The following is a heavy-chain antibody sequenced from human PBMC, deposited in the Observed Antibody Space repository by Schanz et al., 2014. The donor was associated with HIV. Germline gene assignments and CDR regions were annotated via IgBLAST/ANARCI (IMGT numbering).Heavy chain of an antibody. CDR3: ARMGYDDSHAYYYECGMDV. J-gene: IGHJ6*02. CDR2: VSGDNNNT. D-gene: IGHD3-22*01. V-gene: IGHV1-18*04. CDR1: RYSFTRYG. Sequence: QVQLLQSGTEVKKPGASVKVSCKGSRYSFTRYGISWVRQAPGQGLEWMGWVSGDNNNTKYEQKSQARGTLNTATYTSTAYRERRSLRSDDPAVYYCARMGYDDSHAYYYECGMDVWGQGATVTVAS.